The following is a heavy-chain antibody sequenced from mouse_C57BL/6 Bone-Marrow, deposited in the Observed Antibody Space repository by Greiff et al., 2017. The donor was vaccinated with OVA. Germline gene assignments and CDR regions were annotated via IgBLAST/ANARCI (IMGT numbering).Heavy chain of an antibody. Sequence: QVQLQQPGAELVRPGSSVKLSCKASGYTFTSYWMHWVKQRPIQGLEWIGNIDPSDSETHYNQKFKDKATLTVDKSASTAYLQLSSLTSEDSAVYYCARGQDDSYYVRAMDYWGQGTSVTVSS. J-gene: IGHJ4*01. V-gene: IGHV1-52*01. D-gene: IGHD2-3*01. CDR3: ARGQDDSYYVRAMDY. CDR1: GYTFTSYW. CDR2: IDPSDSET.